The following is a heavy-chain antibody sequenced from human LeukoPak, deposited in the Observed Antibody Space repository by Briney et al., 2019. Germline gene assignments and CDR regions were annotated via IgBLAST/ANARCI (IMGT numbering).Heavy chain of an antibody. D-gene: IGHD1-26*01. Sequence: GGSLRLSCAASGFTFDDYAMHWVRLAPGKGLEWVSGISWNSGSIGYADSVKGRFTISRDNAKNSPYLQMNSLRAEDTALYYCAKGAPYSGSYYPFDYWGQGTLVTVSS. V-gene: IGHV3-9*01. CDR3: AKGAPYSGSYYPFDY. CDR1: GFTFDDYA. CDR2: ISWNSGSI. J-gene: IGHJ4*02.